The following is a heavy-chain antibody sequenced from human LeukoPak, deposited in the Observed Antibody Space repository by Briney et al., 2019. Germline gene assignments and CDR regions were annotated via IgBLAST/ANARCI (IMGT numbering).Heavy chain of an antibody. CDR2: ISGSGTGL. J-gene: IGHJ3*02. V-gene: IGHV3-48*03. Sequence: GESLRLSCAASGFTFSSYEMNWVRQAPGKGLEWVSYISGSGTGLYYADSVKGRFTISRDNAKNSLSLQMNSLRAEDTAIYYCARGVAAALDAFDIWGQGTMVTVS. CDR1: GFTFSSYE. D-gene: IGHD6-13*01. CDR3: ARGVAAALDAFDI.